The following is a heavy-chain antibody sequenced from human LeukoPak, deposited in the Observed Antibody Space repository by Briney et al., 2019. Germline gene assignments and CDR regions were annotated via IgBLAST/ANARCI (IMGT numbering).Heavy chain of an antibody. J-gene: IGHJ6*04. CDR1: GFTFSSYS. D-gene: IGHD3-22*01. CDR3: ARGPTMKMDV. V-gene: IGHV3-21*01. Sequence: GGSLRPSCAVSGFTFSSYSMNWVRQAPGKGLEWVSSINSGSSHIYYADSVKGRFTISRDNAKNSLYLQMNSLRVEDTAVYYCARGPTMKMDVWGKGTTVTVSS. CDR2: INSGSSHI.